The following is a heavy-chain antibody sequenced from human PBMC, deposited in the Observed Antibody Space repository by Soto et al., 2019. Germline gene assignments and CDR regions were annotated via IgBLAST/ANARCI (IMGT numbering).Heavy chain of an antibody. D-gene: IGHD1-26*01. CDR1: GGSISSYY. Sequence: PSETLSLTCTVSGGSISSYYWSWIRQPPGKGLEWIGYIYYSGSTNYNPSLKSRVTISVDTSKNQFSLKLSSVTAADTAVYYCARYLWDPRTSWFDPWGQGTLVTVSS. J-gene: IGHJ5*02. CDR3: ARYLWDPRTSWFDP. V-gene: IGHV4-59*01. CDR2: IYYSGST.